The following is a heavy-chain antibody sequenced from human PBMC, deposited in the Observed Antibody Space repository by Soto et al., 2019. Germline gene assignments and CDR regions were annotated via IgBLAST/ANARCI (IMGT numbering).Heavy chain of an antibody. CDR1: GGSVSSRTYY. CDR2: IYYSGSP. J-gene: IGHJ4*02. V-gene: IGHV4-61*01. D-gene: IGHD4-17*01. CDR3: ARDHYGYYSHTPV. Sequence: SETLSLTCSVSGGSVSSRTYYWSWIRQSPEKALEWIGNIYYSGSPSYNPSLRSRVTISIGTSKNLFSLRLTSVTAADTAIYYWARDHYGYYSHTPVWGAGSLVNVSS.